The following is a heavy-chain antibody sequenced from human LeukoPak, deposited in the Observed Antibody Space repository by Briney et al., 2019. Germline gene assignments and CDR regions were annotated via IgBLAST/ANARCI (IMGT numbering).Heavy chain of an antibody. CDR2: IWYDGSNK. CDR1: GFTFSSYG. Sequence: SGRSLRLSCAASGFTFSSYGMHWVRKAPGKGLEWVAVIWYDGSNKYYADSVKGRFTISRDNSKNTLYLQMNSLRAEDTAVYYCARDQDYCSSTSCYPAVYYYYGMDVWGQGTTVTVSS. J-gene: IGHJ6*02. V-gene: IGHV3-33*01. CDR3: ARDQDYCSSTSCYPAVYYYYGMDV. D-gene: IGHD2-2*01.